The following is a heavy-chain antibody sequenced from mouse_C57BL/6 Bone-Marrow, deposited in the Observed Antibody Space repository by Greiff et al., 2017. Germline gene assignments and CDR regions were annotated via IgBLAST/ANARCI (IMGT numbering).Heavy chain of an antibody. V-gene: IGHV1-59*01. CDR2: IDPSDSYT. D-gene: IGHD4-1*01. CDR3: ARLWEGDY. Sequence: QVQLQQPGAELVRPGTSVKLSCKASGYTFTSYWMHWVKQRPGQGLEWIGVIDPSDSYTNYNQKFKGKATLTVDTSSSTAYMQLRGLTSEDSAVYYGARLWEGDYWGQGTTLTVSS. CDR1: GYTFTSYW. J-gene: IGHJ2*01.